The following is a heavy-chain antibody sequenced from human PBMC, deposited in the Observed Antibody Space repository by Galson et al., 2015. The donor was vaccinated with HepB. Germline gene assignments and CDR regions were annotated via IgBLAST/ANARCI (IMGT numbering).Heavy chain of an antibody. D-gene: IGHD6-6*01. Sequence: SLRLSCAASGFTFSSYSMNWVRQAPGKGLEWVSSISSSSSYIYYADSVKGRFTISRDNAKNSLYLQMNSLRAEDTAVYYCARGVGRLAARPYSDYWGQGTLVTVSS. CDR1: GFTFSSYS. CDR3: ARGVGRLAARPYSDY. CDR2: ISSSSSYI. J-gene: IGHJ4*02. V-gene: IGHV3-21*01.